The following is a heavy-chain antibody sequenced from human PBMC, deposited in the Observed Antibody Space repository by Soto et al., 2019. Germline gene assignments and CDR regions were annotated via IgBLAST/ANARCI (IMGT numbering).Heavy chain of an antibody. V-gene: IGHV1-18*01. J-gene: IGHJ4*02. D-gene: IGHD6-19*01. CDR3: ARELSRLDY. Sequence: QKFQDRVTMTTDTSTSTAYMELRSLRSDDTAVYYCARELSRLDYWGQGTLVTVSS.